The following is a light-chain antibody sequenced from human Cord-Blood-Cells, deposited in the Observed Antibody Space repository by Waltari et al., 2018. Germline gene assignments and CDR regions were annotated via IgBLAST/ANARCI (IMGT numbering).Light chain of an antibody. CDR3: QQYYSTPFT. CDR2: WAV. CDR1: QSVLYSSNNKNY. V-gene: IGKV4-1*01. J-gene: IGKJ3*01. Sequence: DIVMTQSPDSLAVSLGERATINCKSSQSVLYSSNNKNYLAWYQQKPGQPPKLRIYWAVTRESGVPDRFSGSGSGTDFTLTISSLQAEDVAVYYCQQYYSTPFTFGPGTKVDIK.